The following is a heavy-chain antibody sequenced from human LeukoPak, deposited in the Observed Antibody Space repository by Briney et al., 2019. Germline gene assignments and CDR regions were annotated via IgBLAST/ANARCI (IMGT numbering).Heavy chain of an antibody. V-gene: IGHV3-11*04. CDR2: ISSSGSTI. CDR3: ARDKEYYMDV. CDR1: GFTFSDFH. J-gene: IGHJ6*03. Sequence: GGSLRLSCAASGFTFSDFHMSWIRQAPGKGLEWVSYISSSGSTIYYADSVKGRFTISRDNAKNSLYLQLNSLRAEDTAVYYCARDKEYYMDVWGKGTTVTVSS.